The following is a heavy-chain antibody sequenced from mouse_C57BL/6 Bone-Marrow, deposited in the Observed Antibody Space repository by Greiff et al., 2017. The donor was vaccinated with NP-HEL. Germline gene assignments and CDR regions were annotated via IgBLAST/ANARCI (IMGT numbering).Heavy chain of an antibody. CDR2: ISGGGGNT. V-gene: IGHV5-9*01. CDR1: GFTFSSYT. Sequence: EVKLVESGGGLVKPGGSLKLSCAASGFTFSSYTMSWVRQTPEKRLEWVATISGGGGNTYYPASVKGRFTISRDNATNTLDLQMSSLRSEDTALYYCARPLLSSYAMDYWGQGTSVTVSS. CDR3: ARPLLSSYAMDY. J-gene: IGHJ4*01.